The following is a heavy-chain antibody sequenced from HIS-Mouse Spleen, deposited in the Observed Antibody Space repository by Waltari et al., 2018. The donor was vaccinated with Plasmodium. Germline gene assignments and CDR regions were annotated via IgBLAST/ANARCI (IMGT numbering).Heavy chain of an antibody. D-gene: IGHD3-10*01. CDR1: GGSLSSSSYY. J-gene: IGHJ2*01. CDR2: IYYSGST. Sequence: QLQLQESGPGLVKPSETLSLTCTVSGGSLSSSSYYWGWIRQPPGKGLEWIGSIYYSGSTYYNPSLKRRVTISVDTSKNQFSLKLSSVTAADTAVYYCARGLRGHYWYFDLWGRGTLVTVSS. V-gene: IGHV4-39*01. CDR3: ARGLRGHYWYFDL.